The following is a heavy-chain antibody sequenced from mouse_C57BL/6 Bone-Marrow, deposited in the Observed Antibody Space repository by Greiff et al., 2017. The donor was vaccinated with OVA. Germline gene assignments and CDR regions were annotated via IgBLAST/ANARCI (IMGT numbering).Heavy chain of an antibody. Sequence: EVKVVESGGGLVKPGGSLKLSCAASGFTFSDYGMHWVRQAPEKGLEWVAYISSGSSTIYYADTVKGQFTIARDNAKNTLFLQMTSLRSEDTAMYDCARGPYYYGSAYWGQGTTLTVSS. CDR3: ARGPYYYGSAY. CDR2: ISSGSSTI. V-gene: IGHV5-17*01. CDR1: GFTFSDYG. J-gene: IGHJ2*01. D-gene: IGHD1-1*01.